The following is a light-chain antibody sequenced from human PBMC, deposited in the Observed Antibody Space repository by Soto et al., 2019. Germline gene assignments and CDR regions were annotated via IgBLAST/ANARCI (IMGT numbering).Light chain of an antibody. V-gene: IGKV1-39*01. J-gene: IGKJ3*01. Sequence: DIQMTQSPSSLSASVGDRVTITCRASQSISNYLNWYQQKPGKAPKFLIYGASSLQSGVPSRFSGSGSGTDFTLTISRLEPEDFAVYYCQQYGSSSFTFGPGTKVDIK. CDR3: QQYGSSSFT. CDR2: GAS. CDR1: QSISNY.